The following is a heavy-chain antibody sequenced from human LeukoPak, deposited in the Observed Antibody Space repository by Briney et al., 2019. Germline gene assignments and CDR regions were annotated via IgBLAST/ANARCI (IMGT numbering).Heavy chain of an antibody. Sequence: PSETLSLTCTVSGGSISSSSYYWGWIRQPPGKGLEWIGSIYYSGSTYYNPSLKSRAAISVDTSKNQFSLKLSSVTAADTAVYYCAREKGENYESSGYVDYWGQGTLVTVSS. D-gene: IGHD3-22*01. CDR3: AREKGENYESSGYVDY. V-gene: IGHV4-39*07. CDR1: GGSISSSSYY. CDR2: IYYSGST. J-gene: IGHJ4*02.